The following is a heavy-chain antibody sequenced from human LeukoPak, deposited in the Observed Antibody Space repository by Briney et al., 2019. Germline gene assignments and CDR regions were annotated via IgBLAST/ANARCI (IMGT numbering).Heavy chain of an antibody. D-gene: IGHD1-26*01. CDR1: GASISSSTFY. CDR3: ARAFGWELLDVVSPANRFDP. CDR2: IYYSGST. Sequence: SETLSLTCTVSGASISSSTFYWGWIRPPPGKGLEWIGSIYYSGSTYYNPSLKSRVTISVDTSKNQCSLKLSSVTAADTAVYYCARAFGWELLDVVSPANRFDPWGQGFLVTVSP. J-gene: IGHJ5*02. V-gene: IGHV4-39*07.